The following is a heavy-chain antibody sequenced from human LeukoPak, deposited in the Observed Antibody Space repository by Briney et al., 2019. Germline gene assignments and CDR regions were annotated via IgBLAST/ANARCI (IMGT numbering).Heavy chain of an antibody. D-gene: IGHD3/OR15-3a*01. Sequence: PSQTLSLTCAVSGGSISSGGYSWSWIRQPPGKGLEWIGYIYHSGSTYYNPSLKSRVTISVDRSKNQFSLKLSSVTAADTAVYYCATRWTGPKDYWGQGTLVTVSS. CDR2: IYHSGST. CDR3: ATRWTGPKDY. J-gene: IGHJ4*02. V-gene: IGHV4-30-2*01. CDR1: GGSISSGGYS.